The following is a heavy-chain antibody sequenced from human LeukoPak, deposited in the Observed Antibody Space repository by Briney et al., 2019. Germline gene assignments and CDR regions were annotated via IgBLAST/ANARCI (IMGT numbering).Heavy chain of an antibody. J-gene: IGHJ4*02. CDR2: IYYSGST. D-gene: IGHD6-6*01. V-gene: IGHV4-30-4*01. Sequence: SETLSLTCTVSGGSISSGDYYWSWIRQPPGKGLEWIGYIYYSGSTYYNPSLKSRVTISVDTSKNQFSLKLSSVTAADTAVYYCARRSGSSTFEYWGQGTLVTVSS. CDR3: ARRSGSSTFEY. CDR1: GGSISSGDYY.